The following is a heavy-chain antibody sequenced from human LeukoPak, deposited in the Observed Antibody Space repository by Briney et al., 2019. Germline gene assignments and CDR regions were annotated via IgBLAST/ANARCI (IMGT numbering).Heavy chain of an antibody. CDR2: IWYDGSNK. J-gene: IGHJ4*02. V-gene: IGHV3-33*01. CDR3: ARGPHSAYDFDY. CDR1: GFTFSSYG. Sequence: PGGSLRLSCAASGFTFSSYGMHWVRQAPGKGLEWVAVIWYDGSNKYYADSVKGRFTISRDNSKNTLYLQMNSLRAEDTAVYYCARGPHSAYDFDYWGQGTLVTVSS. D-gene: IGHD5-12*01.